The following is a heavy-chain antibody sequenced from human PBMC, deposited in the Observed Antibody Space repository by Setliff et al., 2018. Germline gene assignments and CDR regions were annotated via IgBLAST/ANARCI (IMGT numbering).Heavy chain of an antibody. V-gene: IGHV4-34*01. J-gene: IGHJ4*02. D-gene: IGHD3-3*01. Sequence: SETLSLTCAVYGVSFSDYYWGWVRQSPGKGLDWIGEINHSGTTNYDPSLEGRISISVDTSKRQFSLKLTSVTAADMAVYYCRFWSGYYKNDYWAQGTLVTV. CDR1: GVSFSDYY. CDR2: INHSGTT. CDR3: RFWSGYYKNDY.